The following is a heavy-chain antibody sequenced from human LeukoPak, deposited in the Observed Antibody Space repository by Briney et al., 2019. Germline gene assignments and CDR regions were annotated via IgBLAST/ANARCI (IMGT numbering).Heavy chain of an antibody. D-gene: IGHD3-3*01. CDR2: IYPGDSDT. J-gene: IGHJ4*02. CDR3: ARLPYDFWSDIYDY. CDR1: GYSFTSYW. Sequence: GESLKISCKGSGYSFTSYWIGWVRQMPGKGLEWMGIIYPGDSDTRYSPSFQGQATISADKSISTAYLQWSSLKASDTAIYYCARLPYDFWSDIYDYWGQGTLVTVSS. V-gene: IGHV5-51*01.